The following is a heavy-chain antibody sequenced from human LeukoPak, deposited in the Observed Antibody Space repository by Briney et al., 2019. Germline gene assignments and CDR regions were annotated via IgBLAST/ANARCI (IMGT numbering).Heavy chain of an antibody. CDR1: GFTFSRYA. V-gene: IGHV3-30*04. CDR2: APHDGSDE. J-gene: IGHJ3*02. Sequence: GRSLRLSCAASGFTFSRYAMHWVRQAPGKGLEWVAVAPHDGSDEDYADSVKGRFTISRDNSKNTLNLQMNSLGPEDAALYYCATGALYAFDIWGQGTMVSVSS. CDR3: ATGALYAFDI.